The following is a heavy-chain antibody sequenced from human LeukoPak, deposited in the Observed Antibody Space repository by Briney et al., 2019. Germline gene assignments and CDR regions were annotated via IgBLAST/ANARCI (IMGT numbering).Heavy chain of an antibody. CDR1: GDSVSSNSVT. V-gene: IGHV6-1*01. CDR3: ARRLTQYDCFDP. J-gene: IGHJ5*02. CDR2: TYYRSTWYN. Sequence: SQTLSLTCAISGDSVSSNSVTWNWVRQSPSRGLEWLGRTYYRSTWYNDYAVSVRGRITVNPDTSKHDFSLHLHCVTPQDTAVYYCARRLTQYDCFDPWGQGILVTVSS. D-gene: IGHD2-2*01.